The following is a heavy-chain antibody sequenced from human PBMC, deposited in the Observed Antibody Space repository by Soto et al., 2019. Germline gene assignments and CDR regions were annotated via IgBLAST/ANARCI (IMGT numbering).Heavy chain of an antibody. CDR2: ISYDGSNK. J-gene: IGHJ3*02. Sequence: PGGSLRLACAASGFTFSSYSMNWVRQAPGKGLEWVAVISYDGSNKYYADSVKGRFTISRDNSKNTLYLQMNSLRAEDTAVYYCAKDLKDTDPDWVFDIWGQGTMVTVSS. D-gene: IGHD2-21*01. V-gene: IGHV3-30*18. CDR1: GFTFSSYS. CDR3: AKDLKDTDPDWVFDI.